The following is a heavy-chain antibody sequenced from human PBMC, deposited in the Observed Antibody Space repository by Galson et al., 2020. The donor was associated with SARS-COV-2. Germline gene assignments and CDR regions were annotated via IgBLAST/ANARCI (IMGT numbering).Heavy chain of an antibody. CDR1: GFTFSSYG. Sequence: GGSLRLSCAASGFTFSSYGMHWVRQAPGKGLEWVAVISYDGSNKYYADSVKGRFTISRDNSKNTLYLQMNSLRAEDTAVYYCARVVVPAAMSGYYYYYMDVWGKGTTVTVSS. CDR2: ISYDGSNK. D-gene: IGHD2-2*01. V-gene: IGHV3-30*03. CDR3: ARVVVPAAMSGYYYYYMDV. J-gene: IGHJ6*03.